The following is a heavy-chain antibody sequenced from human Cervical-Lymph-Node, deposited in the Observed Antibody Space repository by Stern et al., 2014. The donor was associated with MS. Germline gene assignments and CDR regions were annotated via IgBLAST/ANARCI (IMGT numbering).Heavy chain of an antibody. CDR2: IYHSGAS. Sequence: QLQLQESGPGLVKPSGTLSLTCAVSGGSVSSTNWWSWVRQSPGKGLEWIGNIYHSGASNYRPSLRSRVPISLDTPKTHLSLPLTAVTAADTAVYYCARERQQYCNSEGCSYWYFDLWGRGTLVTVSS. CDR3: ARERQQYCNSEGCSYWYFDL. CDR1: GGSVSSTNW. J-gene: IGHJ2*01. V-gene: IGHV4-4*02. D-gene: IGHD2/OR15-2a*01.